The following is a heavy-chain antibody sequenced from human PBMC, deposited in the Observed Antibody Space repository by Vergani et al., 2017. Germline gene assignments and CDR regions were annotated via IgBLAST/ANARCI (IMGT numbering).Heavy chain of an antibody. V-gene: IGHV4-59*01. CDR3: ARTYYYDTSGLNLDI. CDR2: IYYSGST. Sequence: QVQLQESGPGLVKPSETLSLTCTVSGGSISSYYWSWIRQPPGKGLEWIGYIYYSGSTNSNPSLKSRVTISVDTSKNQFSLKLGSVTAADTAVYYCARTYYYDTSGLNLDIWGQGTMVTVSS. J-gene: IGHJ3*02. CDR1: GGSISSYY. D-gene: IGHD3-22*01.